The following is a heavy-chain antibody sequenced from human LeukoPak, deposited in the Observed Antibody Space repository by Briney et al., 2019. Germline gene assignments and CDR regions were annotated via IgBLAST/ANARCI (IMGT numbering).Heavy chain of an antibody. D-gene: IGHD6-13*01. CDR2: IYHSGST. J-gene: IGHJ4*02. CDR1: GYSISSGYY. V-gene: IGHV4-38-2*01. CDR3: ARRSSSWAFDY. Sequence: SETLSLTCAVSGYSISSGYYWGWIRQPPGKGLEWIGSIYHSGSTYYNPSLKSRVTISVDTSKNQFPLKLSSVTAADTAVYYCARRSSSWAFDYWGQGTLVTVSS.